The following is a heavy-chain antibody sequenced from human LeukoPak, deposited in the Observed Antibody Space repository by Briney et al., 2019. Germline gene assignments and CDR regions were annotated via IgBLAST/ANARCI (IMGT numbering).Heavy chain of an antibody. CDR2: ISYDGSKK. Sequence: GGSLRLSCAASGFTFSTYGMHWVRQAPGKGLEWVAVISYDGSKKYYADSVKGRFTISRDNSKNTLYLHMNSLRDEDTAVYYCAKGDILTGYLTYYFDYWGQGTLVTVSS. V-gene: IGHV3-30*18. J-gene: IGHJ4*02. CDR1: GFTFSTYG. D-gene: IGHD3-9*01. CDR3: AKGDILTGYLTYYFDY.